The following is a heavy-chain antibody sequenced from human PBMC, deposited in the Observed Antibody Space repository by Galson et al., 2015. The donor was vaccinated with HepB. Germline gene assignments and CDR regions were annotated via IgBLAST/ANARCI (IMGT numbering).Heavy chain of an antibody. D-gene: IGHD3-22*01. CDR3: AKDLRGAMIVPYGMDV. CDR2: ISGSGGST. CDR1: GFTFSSYA. Sequence: SLRLSCAASGFTFSSYAMSWVRQAPGKGLEWVSAISGSGGSTYYADSVKGRFTITRDNSKNTLYLQMNSLRAEDTAVYYCAKDLRGAMIVPYGMDVWGQGTTVTVSS. V-gene: IGHV3-23*01. J-gene: IGHJ6*02.